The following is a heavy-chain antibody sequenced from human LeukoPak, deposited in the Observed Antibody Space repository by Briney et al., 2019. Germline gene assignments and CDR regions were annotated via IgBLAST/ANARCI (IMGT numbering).Heavy chain of an antibody. Sequence: GGSLRLSCAASGFTFDDYAMHWVRQAPGKGLEWVSGISWNSGSIGYADSVKGRFTISRDNAKNSLYLQMNSLRAGDTAVYYCARDLSSWPDYWGQGTLVTVSS. CDR1: GFTFDDYA. CDR2: ISWNSGSI. CDR3: ARDLSSWPDY. D-gene: IGHD6-13*01. V-gene: IGHV3-9*01. J-gene: IGHJ4*02.